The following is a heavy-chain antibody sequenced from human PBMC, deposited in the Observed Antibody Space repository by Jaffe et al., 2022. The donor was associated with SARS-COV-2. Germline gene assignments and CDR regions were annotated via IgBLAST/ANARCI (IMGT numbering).Heavy chain of an antibody. V-gene: IGHV4-39*01. CDR1: GGSISSSSYY. D-gene: IGHD3-3*02. CDR3: APSHFWSGPPFDP. J-gene: IGHJ5*02. CDR2: IYYSGST. Sequence: QLQLQESGPGLVKPSETLSLTCTVSGGSISSSSYYWGWIRQPPGKGLEWIGSIYYSGSTYYNPSLKSRVTISVDTSKNQFSLKLSSVTAADTAVYYCAPSHFWSGPPFDPWGQGTLVTVSS.